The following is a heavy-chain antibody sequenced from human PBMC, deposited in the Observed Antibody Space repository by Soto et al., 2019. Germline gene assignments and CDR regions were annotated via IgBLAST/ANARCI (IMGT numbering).Heavy chain of an antibody. CDR3: ASLRFNYCGASFDY. V-gene: IGHV3-66*01. J-gene: IGHJ4*02. D-gene: IGHD2-21*01. CDR1: GVTVSSNY. CDR2: IYSGGST. Sequence: EVQLVESGGGLVQPGGSLRLSCAASGVTVSSNYMSWVRQAPGKGLEWVSVIYSGGSTYYADSVKGRFTMSRDNSKIPLYLQMNLLSADDTAVYYCASLRFNYCGASFDYWGQRPLVTVSS.